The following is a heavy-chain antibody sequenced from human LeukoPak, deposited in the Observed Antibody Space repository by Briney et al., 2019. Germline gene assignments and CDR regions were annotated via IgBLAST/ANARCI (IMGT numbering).Heavy chain of an antibody. J-gene: IGHJ4*02. CDR3: AGGWLPDKNDF. V-gene: IGHV4-4*07. D-gene: IGHD5-24*01. CDR2: IYTGGST. CDR1: GGSIRSYY. Sequence: SETLSLTCSVSGGSIRSYYWSWIRQPVGKGLEWIGRIYTGGSTNYNPSLKSRVTISADTSNNHFSLRLTSVTAADTAVYYCAGGWLPDKNDFWGQGTLVTVSA.